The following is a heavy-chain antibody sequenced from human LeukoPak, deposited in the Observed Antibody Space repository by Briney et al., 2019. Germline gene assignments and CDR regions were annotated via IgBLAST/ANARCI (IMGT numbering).Heavy chain of an antibody. J-gene: IGHJ4*02. CDR2: INHSGST. CDR3: ARHSGMVRGAYFQL. V-gene: IGHV4-34*01. Sequence: SETLSLTCTVYGGSFSGYYWSWIRQPPGKGLEWIGEINHSGSTNYNPSLKSRVTISIDTSKNQFSLKLGSVTAADTAVYHCARHSGMVRGAYFQLWGQGTLVTVSS. D-gene: IGHD3-10*01. CDR1: GGSFSGYY.